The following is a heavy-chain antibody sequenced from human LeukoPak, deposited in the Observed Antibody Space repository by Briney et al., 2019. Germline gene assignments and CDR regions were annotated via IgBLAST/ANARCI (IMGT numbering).Heavy chain of an antibody. Sequence: GGSLRLSCAASGFTFDEYAMHWVRQAPGKSLEWVSGISYSSGSIGYVDSVKGRFTISRDNAKNSLYLQMNSLRVEDTALYYCAKDRGGSSELGDAFDVWGQGTMVRVSS. J-gene: IGHJ3*01. D-gene: IGHD1-26*01. CDR3: AKDRGGSSELGDAFDV. V-gene: IGHV3-9*01. CDR1: GFTFDEYA. CDR2: ISYSSGSI.